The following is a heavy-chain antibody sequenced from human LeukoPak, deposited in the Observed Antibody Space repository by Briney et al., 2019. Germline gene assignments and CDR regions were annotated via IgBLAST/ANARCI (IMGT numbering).Heavy chain of an antibody. Sequence: SETLSLTCAVYGGSFSGYYWSWIRQPPGKGLEWTGEINHSGSTNYNPSLESRVTISVDTSKNQFSLKLSSVTAADTAVYYCARVDGNFIVVVPAASWFDPWGQGTLVTVSS. V-gene: IGHV4-34*01. CDR3: ARVDGNFIVVVPAASWFDP. J-gene: IGHJ5*02. CDR1: GGSFSGYY. CDR2: INHSGST. D-gene: IGHD2-2*01.